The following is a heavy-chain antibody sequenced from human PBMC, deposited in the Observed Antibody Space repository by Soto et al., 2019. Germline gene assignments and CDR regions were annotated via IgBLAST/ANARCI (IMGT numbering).Heavy chain of an antibody. V-gene: IGHV1-8*01. CDR1: GYTFTSYD. CDR2: MNPNSGNT. J-gene: IGHJ4*02. Sequence: ASVKLSCKASGYTFTSYDINWVRQATGQGLEWMGWMNPNSGNTGYAQKFQGRVTMTRNTSISTAYMELSSLRSEDTAVYYCARSSGYDPTFDYWGEGTLVTVS. D-gene: IGHD5-12*01. CDR3: ARSSGYDPTFDY.